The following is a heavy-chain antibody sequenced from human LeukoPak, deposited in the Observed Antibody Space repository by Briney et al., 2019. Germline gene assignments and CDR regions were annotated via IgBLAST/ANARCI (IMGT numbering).Heavy chain of an antibody. J-gene: IGHJ6*02. CDR2: ISAYNGNT. D-gene: IGHD2-15*01. V-gene: IGHV1-18*01. CDR3: ARLGYCSGGSCYPRYYYYYYGMDV. CDR1: GYTFTSYG. Sequence: EASVTVSCTASGYTFTSYGISWVRQAPGQGLEWMGWISAYNGNTNYAQKLQGRVTMTTDTSTSTAYMELRSLRSDDTAVYYCARLGYCSGGSCYPRYYYYYYGMDVWGQGTTVTVSS.